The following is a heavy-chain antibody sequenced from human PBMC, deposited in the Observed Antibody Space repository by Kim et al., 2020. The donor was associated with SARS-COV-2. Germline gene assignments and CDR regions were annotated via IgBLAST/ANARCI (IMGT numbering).Heavy chain of an antibody. D-gene: IGHD2-21*01. J-gene: IGHJ3*01. CDR2: ISFDGNID. V-gene: IGHV3-30*03. Sequence: GGSLRLSCEGSGFSFNNYVMHWVRQVSGRGLEWVAVISFDGNIDKHADSVKDRFSISRDNDKRTLFLQLNNVRPDDSAVYYCARGVGKRVVRAPFEAFDFWGRGTLVTVSS. CDR1: GFSFNNYV. CDR3: ARGVGKRVVRAPFEAFDF.